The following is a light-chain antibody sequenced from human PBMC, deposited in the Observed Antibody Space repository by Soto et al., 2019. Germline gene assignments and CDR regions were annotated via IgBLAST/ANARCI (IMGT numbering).Light chain of an antibody. CDR2: DAS. V-gene: IGKV1-33*01. Sequence: DIQMTQSPSSLSASVGDRVTITCQASQDISNYLNWYQQKPGKAPKLLIYDASNLETGVPSRFSGSGSGTDFTFTISSLQPEDIATYYRQQYDNLPRGFTFGPGTKVDIK. J-gene: IGKJ3*01. CDR1: QDISNY. CDR3: QQYDNLPRGFT.